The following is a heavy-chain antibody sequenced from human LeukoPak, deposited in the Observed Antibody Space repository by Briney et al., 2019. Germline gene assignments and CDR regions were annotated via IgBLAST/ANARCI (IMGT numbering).Heavy chain of an antibody. CDR3: ARDYYDSSGHSDAFDI. V-gene: IGHV4-4*07. CDR2: IYTSGST. D-gene: IGHD3-22*01. CDR1: GFTFSSYA. J-gene: IGHJ3*02. Sequence: PGGSLRLSCAASGFTFSSYAMSWIRQPAGKGLEWIGRIYTSGSTNYNPSLKSRVTMSVDTSKNQFSLKLSSVTAADTAVYYCARDYYDSSGHSDAFDIWGQGTMVTVSS.